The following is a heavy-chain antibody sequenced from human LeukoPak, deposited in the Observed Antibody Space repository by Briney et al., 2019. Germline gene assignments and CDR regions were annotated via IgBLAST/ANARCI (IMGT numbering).Heavy chain of an antibody. Sequence: GGTLRLSCAASGFTFSSYGMSWVRQAPGKGLEWVSVISDSSGTTYYADSVKGRFTISRDNSKNTLYLQMNSLRAEDTAVYYCAKDRPTVYSSSWLHFLDSWGQGTLVTVSS. CDR3: AKDRPTVYSSSWLHFLDS. CDR1: GFTFSSYG. V-gene: IGHV3-23*01. J-gene: IGHJ4*02. D-gene: IGHD6-13*01. CDR2: ISDSSGTT.